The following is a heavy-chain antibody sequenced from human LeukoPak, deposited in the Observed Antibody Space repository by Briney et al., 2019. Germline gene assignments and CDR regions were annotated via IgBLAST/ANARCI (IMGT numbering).Heavy chain of an antibody. V-gene: IGHV3-23*01. CDR3: AKDLSYSSTWRTADY. J-gene: IGHJ4*02. CDR2: ISASGDTT. D-gene: IGHD6-13*01. Sequence: GGSLRLSCAASGFTFSTYTMNWVRQAPGEGLEWVSVISASGDTTYYADSVRGRFTISRDNSKNALYLQMSSLRAEDTAVYYCAKDLSYSSTWRTADYWGQGTLVTVSS. CDR1: GFTFSTYT.